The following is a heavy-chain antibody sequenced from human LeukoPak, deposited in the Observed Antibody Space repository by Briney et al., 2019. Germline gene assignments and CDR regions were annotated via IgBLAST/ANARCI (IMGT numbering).Heavy chain of an antibody. J-gene: IGHJ4*02. CDR3: AKGFRYFDY. Sequence: GGSLRLSCLATGFALSTYAMHWVRQAPGKGLEHVSTISTDGRNTYYADSVKGRFTISRDNSKNTLYLQMNSLRAEDTAIYYCAKGFRYFDYWGQGTLVTVSS. D-gene: IGHD3-10*01. V-gene: IGHV3-64*04. CDR1: GFALSTYA. CDR2: ISTDGRNT.